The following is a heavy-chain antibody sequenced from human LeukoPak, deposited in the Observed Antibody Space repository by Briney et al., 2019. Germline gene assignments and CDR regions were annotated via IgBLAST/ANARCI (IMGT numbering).Heavy chain of an antibody. D-gene: IGHD6-13*01. CDR1: GFTFSNYW. J-gene: IGHJ4*02. Sequence: GGSLRLSCAASGFTFSNYWMAWVRQAPGKGLEWVANINQDGSGEYYVDSVKGRFTISRDNAKNSLYLQMNSLRAEDTAVYYCASGVSSWYFDYWGQGTLVTVSS. CDR3: ASGVSSWYFDY. V-gene: IGHV3-7*01. CDR2: INQDGSGE.